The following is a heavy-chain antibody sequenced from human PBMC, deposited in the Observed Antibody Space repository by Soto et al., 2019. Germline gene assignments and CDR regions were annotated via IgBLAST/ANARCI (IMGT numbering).Heavy chain of an antibody. J-gene: IGHJ3*02. CDR1: GGTFTSNG. CDR2: ISTYSGNT. CDR3: ARDKSHGFDI. Sequence: ASVKVSCKASGGTFTSNGISWVRQAPGQGLEWMGWISTYSGNTNYAQNLQGRVTMTTDTSTSTAYMELRSLRSDDTALYYCARDKSHGFDIWGQGTMVTVSS. V-gene: IGHV1-18*01.